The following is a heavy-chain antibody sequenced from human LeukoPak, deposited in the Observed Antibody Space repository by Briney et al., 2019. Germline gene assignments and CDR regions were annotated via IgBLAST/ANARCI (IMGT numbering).Heavy chain of an antibody. V-gene: IGHV1-8*01. J-gene: IGHJ4*02. CDR3: ARGVPTLWNGYFTEFDH. CDR1: GYPFTTHD. CDR2: INPNSGNT. Sequence: GASVKVSCTASGYPFTTHDITWVRQAPGQGLQWLGWINPNSGNTDYAQKFQDRVFMTTDSSINTAYLELRSLKSEDTAVYYCARGVPTLWNGYFTEFDHWGQGTLVTVSS. D-gene: IGHD3-3*01.